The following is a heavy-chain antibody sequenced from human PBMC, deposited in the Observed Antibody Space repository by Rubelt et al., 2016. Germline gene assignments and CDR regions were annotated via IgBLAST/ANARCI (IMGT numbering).Heavy chain of an antibody. J-gene: IGHJ4*02. CDR3: ARVSSGWMYYFDY. Sequence: QLQMQESGPGLVKPSGTLSLTCTVSGDSLSRSSHYWGWIRQSPGKGLEWIGYIYYSGSTYYNPSLKSRVTISVDTSKNQFSRKLSSVTAADTAVYYCARVSSGWMYYFDYWGQGTLVTVSS. CDR2: IYYSGST. V-gene: IGHV4-39*07. CDR1: GDSLSRSSHY. D-gene: IGHD6-19*01.